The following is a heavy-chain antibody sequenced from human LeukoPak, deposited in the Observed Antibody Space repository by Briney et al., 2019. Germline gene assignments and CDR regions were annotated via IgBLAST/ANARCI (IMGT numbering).Heavy chain of an antibody. D-gene: IGHD6-19*01. Sequence: GGSLRLSCAASGFTFSSYAVSWVCQAPGKGLEWVAVIWYDGSNKYYADSVKGRFTISRDNSKNTLYLQMNSLRAEDTAVYYCARDVAVAGPYDYWGQGTLVTVSS. J-gene: IGHJ4*02. CDR3: ARDVAVAGPYDY. V-gene: IGHV3-33*08. CDR2: IWYDGSNK. CDR1: GFTFSSYA.